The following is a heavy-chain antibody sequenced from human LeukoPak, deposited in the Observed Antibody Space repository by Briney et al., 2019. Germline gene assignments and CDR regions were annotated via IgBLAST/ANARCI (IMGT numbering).Heavy chain of an antibody. J-gene: IGHJ4*02. D-gene: IGHD3-3*01. CDR1: GFTFSDYY. Sequence: GGSLRLSCAASGFTFSDYYMSWIRQAPGEGLEWVSYISSSGSTIYYADSVKGRFTISRDNAKNSLYLQMNSLRAEDTAVYYCAREFTVLRFLEWLPTPFGYWGQGTLVTVSS. CDR2: ISSSGSTI. V-gene: IGHV3-11*01. CDR3: AREFTVLRFLEWLPTPFGY.